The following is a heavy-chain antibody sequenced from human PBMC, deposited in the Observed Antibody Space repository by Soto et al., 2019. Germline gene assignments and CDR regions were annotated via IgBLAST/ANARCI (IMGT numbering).Heavy chain of an antibody. Sequence: PGGSLRLSCTVSRFSFRSYGMHWVRQAPGKGLEWVAVISYDGSNKYYADSVKGRFTISRDNSKNTLYLQMDSLTPDDTAVYYCTTVTAVGSRRFGLHPLGPFDYWGQGTLVTVSS. CDR2: ISYDGSNK. CDR3: TTVTAVGSRRFGLHPLGPFDY. V-gene: IGHV3-30*03. CDR1: RFSFRSYG. J-gene: IGHJ4*02. D-gene: IGHD3-10*01.